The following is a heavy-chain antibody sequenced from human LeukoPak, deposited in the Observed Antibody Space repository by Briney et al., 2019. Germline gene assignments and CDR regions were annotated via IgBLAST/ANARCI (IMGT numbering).Heavy chain of an antibody. CDR3: ASLIPYYYDSSTYSPGDY. CDR2: ISSSSNTI. V-gene: IGHV3-48*01. D-gene: IGHD3-22*01. Sequence: GGSLRLSCAASAFTFTTYSMNWVRQAPGKGLEWLSYISSSSNTIYYADSVEGRFTISRDSAKNSLYLQMSSLRAEDTAVYYCASLIPYYYDSSTYSPGDYWGQGTLVTVSS. J-gene: IGHJ4*02. CDR1: AFTFTTYS.